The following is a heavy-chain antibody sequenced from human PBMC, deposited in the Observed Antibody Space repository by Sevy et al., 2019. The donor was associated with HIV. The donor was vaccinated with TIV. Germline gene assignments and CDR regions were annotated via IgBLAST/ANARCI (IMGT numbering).Heavy chain of an antibody. CDR1: GGSISSGSYY. J-gene: IGHJ5*02. CDR2: IYTSGST. Sequence: SETLSLTCTVSGGSISSGSYYWSLIRQPAGKGLEWIGRIYTSGSTNYNPSLKSRVTISVDTSKNQFSLKLGSVTAADTAVYYCARASSSGWYNGWFDPWGQGTLVTVSS. V-gene: IGHV4-61*02. CDR3: ARASSSGWYNGWFDP. D-gene: IGHD6-19*01.